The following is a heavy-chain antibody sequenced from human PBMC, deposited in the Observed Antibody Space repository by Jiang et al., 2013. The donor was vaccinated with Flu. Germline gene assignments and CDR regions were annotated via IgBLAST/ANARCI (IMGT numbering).Heavy chain of an antibody. D-gene: IGHD2-2*03. V-gene: IGHV4-59*11. CDR1: GGSISRHY. J-gene: IGHJ3*01. CDR3: ARAGYCGSSTCYAGGFDF. Sequence: LLKPSETLSLTCTVSGGSISRHYWTWIRQPPGKGLGMGLDISITTGNSNYNPSLKSRVTISADMSENQFSLNLSSVTAADTAVYYCARAGYCGSSTCYAGGFDFWGLGDNGHRSLQ. CDR2: SITTGNS.